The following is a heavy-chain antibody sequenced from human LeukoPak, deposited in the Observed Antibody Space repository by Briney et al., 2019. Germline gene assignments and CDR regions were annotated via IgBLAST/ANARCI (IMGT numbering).Heavy chain of an antibody. CDR3: ARGKYGGYFIDY. Sequence: GGSLRLSCAASGFTFSSYWMHWVRQAPRKGLVWVSRIKPDGSDTNYADSVKGRFTISRDNAKNTVYLQMNSLRAEDTAVYYCARGKYGGYFIDYWGQGTLVTVSS. D-gene: IGHD5-12*01. J-gene: IGHJ4*02. CDR2: IKPDGSDT. CDR1: GFTFSSYW. V-gene: IGHV3-74*01.